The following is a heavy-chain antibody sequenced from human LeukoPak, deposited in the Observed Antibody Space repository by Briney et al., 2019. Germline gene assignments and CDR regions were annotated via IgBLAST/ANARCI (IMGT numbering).Heavy chain of an antibody. CDR3: ARDQRNWNYVGWFDP. V-gene: IGHV3-48*01. J-gene: IGHJ5*02. CDR2: ISSSSSTI. Sequence: GSLRLSCAASGFTFSSYSMNWVRQAPGKGLEWVSYISSSSSTIYYADSVKGRFTISRDNAKNSLYLQMNSLRAEDTAVYYCARDQRNWNYVGWFDPWGQGTLVTVSS. CDR1: GFTFSSYS. D-gene: IGHD1-7*01.